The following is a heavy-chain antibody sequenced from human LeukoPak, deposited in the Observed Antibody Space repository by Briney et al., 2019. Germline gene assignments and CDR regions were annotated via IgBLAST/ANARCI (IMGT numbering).Heavy chain of an antibody. V-gene: IGHV4-39*01. D-gene: IGHD2-15*01. CDR1: GGSISSSSYY. Sequence: SETLSLTCTVSGGSISSSSYYWGWIRQPPGKGLEWIGSIYYSGSTYYNPSLKSRVTISVDTSKNQFSLKLSSVTAADTAVYYCARYRSGGYTNFDYWGQGTLVTVSS. CDR3: ARYRSGGYTNFDY. CDR2: IYYSGST. J-gene: IGHJ4*02.